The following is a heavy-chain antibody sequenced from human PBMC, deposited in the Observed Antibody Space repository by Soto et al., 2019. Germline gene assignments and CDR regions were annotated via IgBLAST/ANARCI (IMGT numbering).Heavy chain of an antibody. CDR2: ISSSSDYT. CDR3: ARGGVRGTTSRGQVYN. Sequence: QVQVVESGGGLVKPGGSLRLSCAASGFTFSDYYMNWIRQAPGKGLEGVSYISSSSDYTKYADSVKGRFTISRDNAKSSLYLQMNSLRAEDTAVYYCARGGVRGTTSRGQVYNWGQGTLVTVSS. V-gene: IGHV3-11*06. CDR1: GFTFSDYY. J-gene: IGHJ4*02. D-gene: IGHD1-7*01.